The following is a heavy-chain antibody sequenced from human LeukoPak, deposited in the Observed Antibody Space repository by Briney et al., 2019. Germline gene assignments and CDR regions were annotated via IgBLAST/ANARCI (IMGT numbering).Heavy chain of an antibody. J-gene: IGHJ4*02. CDR3: ARAVLRFLEWLDPYFDY. V-gene: IGHV1-69*13. CDR2: IIPIFGTA. Sequence: ASVKVSCKASGYTFTDYAISWVRQAPGQGLEWMGGIIPIFGTANYAQKFQGRVTITADESTSTAYMELSSLRSEDTAVYYCARAVLRFLEWLDPYFDYWGQGTLVTVSS. CDR1: GYTFTDYA. D-gene: IGHD3-3*01.